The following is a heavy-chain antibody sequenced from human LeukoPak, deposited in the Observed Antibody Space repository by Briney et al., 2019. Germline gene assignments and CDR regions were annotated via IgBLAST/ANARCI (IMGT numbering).Heavy chain of an antibody. CDR1: GGSFSGYY. Sequence: SETLSPTCAVYGGSFSGYYWSWIRQPPGKGLEWIGEINHSGSTNYNPSLKSRVTISVDTSKNQFSLKLSSVTAADTAVYYCARGRRITILGYYYYMDVWGKGTTVTVSS. CDR2: INHSGST. D-gene: IGHD3-9*01. J-gene: IGHJ6*03. CDR3: ARGRRITILGYYYYMDV. V-gene: IGHV4-34*01.